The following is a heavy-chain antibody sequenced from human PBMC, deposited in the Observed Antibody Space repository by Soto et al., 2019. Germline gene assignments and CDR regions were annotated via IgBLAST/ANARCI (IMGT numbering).Heavy chain of an antibody. Sequence: VQLLQSGAEVRKPGASVKVSCKASGHTFTSYYLHWVRQAPGQGLEWMAIIDPSGGSASSSQDLQRRVTLTRDTSTNSCYMEFPSLTSEDTAVFYCARDPGVVGGWGHAFDLRGQGTMVAVTS. D-gene: IGHD1-26*01. CDR3: ARDPGVVGGWGHAFDL. J-gene: IGHJ3*01. CDR2: IDPSGGSA. V-gene: IGHV1-46*04. CDR1: GHTFTSYY.